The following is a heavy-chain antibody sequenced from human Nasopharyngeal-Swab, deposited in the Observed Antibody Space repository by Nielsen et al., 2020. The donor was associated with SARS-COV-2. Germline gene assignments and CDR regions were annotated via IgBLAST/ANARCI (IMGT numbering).Heavy chain of an antibody. Sequence: WIRQPPGKGLEWIGSIYYSGSTYYNPSLKSRVTISVDTSKNQFSLKLSSVTAADTAVYYCATDSSGYHDAFDIWGQGTMVTVSS. CDR2: IYYSGST. V-gene: IGHV4-39*01. D-gene: IGHD3-22*01. CDR3: ATDSSGYHDAFDI. J-gene: IGHJ3*02.